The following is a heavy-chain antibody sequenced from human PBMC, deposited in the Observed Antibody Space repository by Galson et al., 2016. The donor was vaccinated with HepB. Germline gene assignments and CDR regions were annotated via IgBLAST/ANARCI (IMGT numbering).Heavy chain of an antibody. CDR3: AGATNYYFYGMDV. J-gene: IGHJ6*04. V-gene: IGHV4-59*01. CDR1: GGSINSYY. CDR2: IYYSGST. Sequence: SETLSLTCTVSGGSINSYYWSWIRQPPGKGLEWIGYIYYSGSTNYNPSLKSRVTISVDTSKNQFSLKLSSVTAADTAVYYCAGATNYYFYGMDVWGKGTTVTVSS.